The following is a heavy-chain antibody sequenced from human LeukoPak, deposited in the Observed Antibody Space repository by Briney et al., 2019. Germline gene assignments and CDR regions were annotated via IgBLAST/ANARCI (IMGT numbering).Heavy chain of an antibody. CDR1: GGSISSSIYY. Sequence: SETLSLTCTVSGGSISSSIYYWGWIRQPPGKGLEWIGSIYYSGSTYYNPSLKSRVTISVDTSKNQFSLKLSSVTAADTAVYYCARERRGIVATRDYDYWGQGTLVTVSS. D-gene: IGHD5-12*01. V-gene: IGHV4-39*07. CDR2: IYYSGST. CDR3: ARERRGIVATRDYDY. J-gene: IGHJ4*02.